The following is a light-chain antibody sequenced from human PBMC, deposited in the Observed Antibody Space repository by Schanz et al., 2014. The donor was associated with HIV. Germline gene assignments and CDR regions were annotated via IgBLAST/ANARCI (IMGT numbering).Light chain of an antibody. CDR1: SNDIGTYKY. CDR3: GSYGGSDNMV. Sequence: QSALTQPPSASGSPGQSVTISCTGTSNDIGTYKYVSWYRQHPGKAPKLIIYEVNKRTSGVPARFSGYKSGNTASLTISGLQADDEADYYCGSYGGSDNMVFGGGTKLTV. J-gene: IGLJ3*02. CDR2: EVN. V-gene: IGLV2-8*01.